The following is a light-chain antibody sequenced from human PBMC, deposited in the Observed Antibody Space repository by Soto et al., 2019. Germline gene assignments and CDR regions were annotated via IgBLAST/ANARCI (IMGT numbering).Light chain of an antibody. V-gene: IGKV1-5*01. CDR2: DAS. CDR3: QQYNSYSPLT. J-gene: IGKJ4*01. Sequence: IQMTQSPSTLSASVGDRVSITCGASQSISNWLAWYQQKQGKAPKLLIYDASSLESGVPSRFSGSGAGTEFTLPISSLQPDDFATYYCQQYNSYSPLTFGGGTKVDI. CDR1: QSISNW.